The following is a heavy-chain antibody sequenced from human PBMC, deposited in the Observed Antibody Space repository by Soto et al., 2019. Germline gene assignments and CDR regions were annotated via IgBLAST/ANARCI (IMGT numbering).Heavy chain of an antibody. CDR3: AREARDSSGYYNIDY. CDR2: IKQDGSEK. D-gene: IGHD3-22*01. V-gene: IGHV3-7*03. Sequence: GGSLRLSCAASGFTFSSYWMSWVRQAPGKGLEWVANIKQDGSEKYYVDSVKGRFTISRDNAKNSLYLQMNSLRAEDTAVYYCAREARDSSGYYNIDYWGQGTLVTVSS. CDR1: GFTFSSYW. J-gene: IGHJ4*02.